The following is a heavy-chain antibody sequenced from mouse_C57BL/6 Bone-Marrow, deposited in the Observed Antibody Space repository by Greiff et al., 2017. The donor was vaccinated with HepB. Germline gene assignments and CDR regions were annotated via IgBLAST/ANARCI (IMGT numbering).Heavy chain of an antibody. CDR1: GYTFTSYW. J-gene: IGHJ4*01. V-gene: IGHV1-69*01. Sequence: VQLQQPGAELVMPGASVKLSCKASGYTFTSYWMHWVKQRPGQGLEWIGEIDPSDSYTNYNQKFKGKSTLTVDKSSSTAYMQLSSLTSEDSAVYYCARQGWLLRLYAMDYWGQGTSVTVSS. CDR3: ARQGWLLRLYAMDY. D-gene: IGHD2-3*01. CDR2: IDPSDSYT.